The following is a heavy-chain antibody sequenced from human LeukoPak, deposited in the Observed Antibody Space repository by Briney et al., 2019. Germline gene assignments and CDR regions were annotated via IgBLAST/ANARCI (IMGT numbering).Heavy chain of an antibody. J-gene: IGHJ4*02. CDR3: ARHERAAAAPFDY. CDR2: VYPGDSDT. Sequence: GESLKISCXGSGYSFTSYWIGWVRQMTGKGLEWMGIVYPGDSDTRYSPSFQGQVTISADKSISTAYLQWSSLKASDTAMYYCARHERAAAAPFDYWGQGTLVTVSS. V-gene: IGHV5-51*01. D-gene: IGHD6-13*01. CDR1: GYSFTSYW.